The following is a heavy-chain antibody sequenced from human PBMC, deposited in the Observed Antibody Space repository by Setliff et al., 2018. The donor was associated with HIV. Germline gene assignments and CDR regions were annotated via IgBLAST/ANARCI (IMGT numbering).Heavy chain of an antibody. D-gene: IGHD3-16*01. Sequence: GESLKISCKGSGYYFTTFWIAWVRQMPGKGLEWMGFIYPGDSHTTYSPSFQGQVTISVDTSVSTAYLQWSSLKASDTAMYYCARPQGGGFDYWGQGTLVTVSS. CDR2: IYPGDSHT. CDR1: GYYFTTFW. J-gene: IGHJ4*02. V-gene: IGHV5-51*01. CDR3: ARPQGGGFDY.